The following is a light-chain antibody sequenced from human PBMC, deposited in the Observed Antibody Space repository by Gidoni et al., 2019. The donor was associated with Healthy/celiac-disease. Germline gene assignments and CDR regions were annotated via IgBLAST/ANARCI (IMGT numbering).Light chain of an antibody. CDR3: QQYYKILT. CDR2: WAA. Sequence: DIVMTPSPDSLAVSLGERATINCKSSQSVLYSSNNKNYLAWYQQKPGQPPKLLIYWAATRESGVPDRFSGSGSGTDFTLTINSLQAEDVAVYYCQQYYKILTFGGGTKVQIK. V-gene: IGKV4-1*01. CDR1: QSVLYSSNNKNY. J-gene: IGKJ4*01.